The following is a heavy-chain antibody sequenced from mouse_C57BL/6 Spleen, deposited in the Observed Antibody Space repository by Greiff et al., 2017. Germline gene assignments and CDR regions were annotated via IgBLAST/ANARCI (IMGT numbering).Heavy chain of an antibody. J-gene: IGHJ4*01. CDR1: GYTFTSYD. CDR2: IYPRDGST. D-gene: IGHD1-1*01. Sequence: QVHVKQSGPELVKPGASVKLSCKASGYTFTSYDINWVKQRPGQGLEWIGWIYPRDGSTKYNEKFKGKATLTVDTSSSTAYMELHSLTSEDSAVYFCARRGYGSLYYYAMDYWGQGTAVTVSS. V-gene: IGHV1-85*01. CDR3: ARRGYGSLYYYAMDY.